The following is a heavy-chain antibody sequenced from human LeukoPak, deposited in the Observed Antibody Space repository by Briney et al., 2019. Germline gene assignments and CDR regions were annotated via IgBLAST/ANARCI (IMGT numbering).Heavy chain of an antibody. V-gene: IGHV4-59*12. CDR3: ARGSQSLGYCSGGSCRAKIFDY. CDR2: IFYSGST. D-gene: IGHD2-15*01. CDR1: GGSISSYY. Sequence: SETLSLTCTVSGGSISSYYWSWIRQPPGKGLEWIGYIFYSGSTNYNPSLKSRLTISVDTSKNQFSLKLSSVTAADTAVYYCARGSQSLGYCSGGSCRAKIFDYWGQGTLVTVSS. J-gene: IGHJ4*02.